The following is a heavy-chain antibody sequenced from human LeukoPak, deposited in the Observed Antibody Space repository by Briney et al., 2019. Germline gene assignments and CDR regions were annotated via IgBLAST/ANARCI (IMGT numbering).Heavy chain of an antibody. CDR1: GFTFGDYA. J-gene: IGHJ4*02. CDR3: TRERIQLENTFDY. CDR2: IRSKAYGGTT. Sequence: GRSLRLSCTASGFTFGDYAMSWLRQAPGKGLEWAGFIRSKAYGGTTEYAASVKGRFTISRDDPKSIAYLQMNSLKTEDTAVYYCTRERIQLENTFDYWGQGTLVTVSS. V-gene: IGHV3-49*03. D-gene: IGHD5-18*01.